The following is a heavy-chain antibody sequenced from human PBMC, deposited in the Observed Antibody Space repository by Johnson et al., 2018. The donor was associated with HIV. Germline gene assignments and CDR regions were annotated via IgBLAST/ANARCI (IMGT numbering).Heavy chain of an antibody. D-gene: IGHD2-15*01. Sequence: HVQLAESGGGLVQPGGSLRLSCAASGFTFSSYAMHWVRQAPGKGLEWVAVISYDGSNKYYADSVKGRFTISRDDSKNTLYLQMNSLRAEHTAVYYCARVGVGGYSADGAFDIWGQGTMVTVSS. CDR2: ISYDGSNK. V-gene: IGHV3-30-3*01. CDR1: GFTFSSYA. CDR3: ARVGVGGYSADGAFDI. J-gene: IGHJ3*02.